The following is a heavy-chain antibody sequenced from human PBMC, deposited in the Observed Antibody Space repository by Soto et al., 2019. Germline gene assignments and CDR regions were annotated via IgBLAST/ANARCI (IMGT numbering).Heavy chain of an antibody. CDR2: INIGNGNT. V-gene: IGHV1-3*04. J-gene: IGHJ5*02. CDR1: GYPFLYEP. D-gene: IGHD2-15*01. CDR3: AREPLCGGKCYDNYFDP. Sequence: ASVQVSFKPSGYPFLYEPVHWGRQAPGQGLEWVGWINIGNGNTESSQKFQGRVTITTDTSASTAYMELRSLTSEDTAVYYCAREPLCGGKCYDNYFDPWGQGNLVTVS.